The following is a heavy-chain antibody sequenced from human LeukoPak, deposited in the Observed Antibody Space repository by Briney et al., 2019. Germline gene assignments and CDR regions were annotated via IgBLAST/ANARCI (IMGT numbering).Heavy chain of an antibody. CDR3: ATEDREAFDI. CDR2: FDPEDGET. CDR1: GYTFTGYY. Sequence: ASVKVSCKASGYTFTGYYMHWVRQAPGKGLEWMGGFDPEDGETIYAQKFQGRVTMTEDTSTDTAYMELSSLRSEDTAVYYCATEDREAFDIWGQGTMVTVSS. D-gene: IGHD1-14*01. V-gene: IGHV1-24*01. J-gene: IGHJ3*02.